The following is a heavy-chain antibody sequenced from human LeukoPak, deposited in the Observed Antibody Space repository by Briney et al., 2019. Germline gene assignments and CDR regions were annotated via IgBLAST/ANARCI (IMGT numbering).Heavy chain of an antibody. V-gene: IGHV4-59*01. CDR1: GGSISSNY. J-gene: IGHJ4*02. CDR2: IYYSGST. Sequence: SGTLSLTCTVSGGSISSNYWSWIRQPPGKGLEWIGYIYYSGSTNYNPSLKSRVTISVDTSKNRFSLKLSSVTAADTAVYYCARVLLHSYFDYWGQGTLVTVPS. CDR3: ARVLLHSYFDY. D-gene: IGHD1-26*01.